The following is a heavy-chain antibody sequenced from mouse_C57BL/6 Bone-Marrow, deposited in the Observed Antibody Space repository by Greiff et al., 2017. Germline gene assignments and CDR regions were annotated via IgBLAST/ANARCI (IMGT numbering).Heavy chain of an antibody. CDR2: IDPENGDT. Sequence: VQLQQSGAELVRPGASVKLSCTASGFTFKDDYMHWVKQRPEQGLEWIGWIDPENGDTKYAAKFQGKATITADTSSNTAYLQLSSLTSEDTAVYYCTTDYYGSNCPCWYFNVWGAGTAVTVSS. V-gene: IGHV14-4*01. CDR1: GFTFKDDY. D-gene: IGHD1-1*01. J-gene: IGHJ1*01. CDR3: TTDYYGSNCPCWYFNV.